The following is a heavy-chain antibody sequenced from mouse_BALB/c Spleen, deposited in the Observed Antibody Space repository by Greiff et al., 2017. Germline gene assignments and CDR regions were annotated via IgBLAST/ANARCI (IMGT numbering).Heavy chain of an antibody. V-gene: IGHV1-5*01. CDR2: IYPGNSDT. CDR3: TTSMVISYAMDY. J-gene: IGHJ4*01. Sequence: VQLKESGTVLARPGASVKMSCKASGYTFTSYWMHWVKQRPGQGLEWIGAIYPGNSDTSYNQKFKGKAKLTAVTSTSTAYMELSSLTNEDSAVYYCTTSMVISYAMDYWGQGTSVTVSS. D-gene: IGHD2-13*01. CDR1: GYTFTSYW.